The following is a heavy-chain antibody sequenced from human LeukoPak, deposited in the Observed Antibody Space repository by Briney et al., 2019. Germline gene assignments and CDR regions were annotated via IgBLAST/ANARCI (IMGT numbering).Heavy chain of an antibody. D-gene: IGHD4-17*01. V-gene: IGHV1-18*01. CDR1: GYTFTSYG. CDR3: ADSALYGELQS. CDR2: ISAYNGNT. J-gene: IGHJ4*02. Sequence: GASVKVSWKASGYTFTSYGMSWVRQAPGQGLEWMGWISAYNGNTNYAQKLQGRVTMTTDTSTSTAYMELRSLRSDDTAVYYCADSALYGELQSWGQRTLVTVSS.